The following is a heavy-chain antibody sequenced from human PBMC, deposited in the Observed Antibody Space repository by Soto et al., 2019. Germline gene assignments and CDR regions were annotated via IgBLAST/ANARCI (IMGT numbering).Heavy chain of an antibody. V-gene: IGHV3-30*18. Sequence: QVQLVESGGGVVQPGRSLRLSCAASGFTFSSYGMHWVRQAPGKGLEWVAVISYDGSNKYYADSVKGRFTISRDNSKNTLYLQMNSLRAEDTAVYYCAKDDLNYYDSSGYYWGWHFQHWGQGTLVTVSS. D-gene: IGHD3-22*01. J-gene: IGHJ1*01. CDR1: GFTFSSYG. CDR2: ISYDGSNK. CDR3: AKDDLNYYDSSGYYWGWHFQH.